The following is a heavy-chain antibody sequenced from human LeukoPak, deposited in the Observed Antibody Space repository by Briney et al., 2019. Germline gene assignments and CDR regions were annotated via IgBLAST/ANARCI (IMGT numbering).Heavy chain of an antibody. CDR3: VQDGPLRSDY. J-gene: IGHJ4*02. D-gene: IGHD3-16*01. Sequence: PSETLSLTCTVSGASISTYYWSWIRQPAGKGLEWVGRIFASGTTNHNPSLESRVAMSVDTSKHQFSLNLSSVTAADTAIYYCVQDGPLRSDYWGQGTLVTVSS. CDR1: GASISTYY. CDR2: IFASGTT. V-gene: IGHV4-4*07.